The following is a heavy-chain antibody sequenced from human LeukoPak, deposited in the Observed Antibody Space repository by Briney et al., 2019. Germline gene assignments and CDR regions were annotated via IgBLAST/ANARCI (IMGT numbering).Heavy chain of an antibody. V-gene: IGHV1-2*06. D-gene: IGHD3-22*01. CDR3: ARSWSYFARPYDSSGTDFDY. CDR2: VNPNSGGT. J-gene: IGHJ4*02. CDR1: GYTFTGYY. Sequence: ASVKVSCKGSGYTFTGYYMHGVGQAPGRGVEGVGRVNPNSGGTNYVQKFQGRVTITSDTSITKASMELNRMRSDDTAVYYCARSWSYFARPYDSSGTDFDYWGQGTLVTVSS.